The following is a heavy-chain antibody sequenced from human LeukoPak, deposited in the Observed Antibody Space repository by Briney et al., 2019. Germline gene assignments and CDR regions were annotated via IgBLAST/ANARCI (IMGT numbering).Heavy chain of an antibody. J-gene: IGHJ3*01. CDR1: GFTFSSYA. D-gene: IGHD1-26*01. Sequence: GGSLRLSCAASGFTFSSYAMSWVHQAPGKGLEWVSGISVNGGSTNYADSVKGRFTISRDNSKNTLYLQMNSLRAEDTAIYYCAKGKGSGSYWDAFDVWGQGTMVIVSS. CDR2: ISVNGGST. V-gene: IGHV3-23*01. CDR3: AKGKGSGSYWDAFDV.